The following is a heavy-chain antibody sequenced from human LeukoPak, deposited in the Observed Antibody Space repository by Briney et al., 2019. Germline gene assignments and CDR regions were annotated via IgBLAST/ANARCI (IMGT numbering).Heavy chain of an antibody. CDR3: AREGVITIFGVVLYNWFDP. V-gene: IGHV3-21*01. CDR1: GFTFSSYS. CDR2: ISSSSSYI. J-gene: IGHJ5*02. Sequence: PGGSLRLSCAASGFTFSSYSMNWVRQAPGKGLEWVSSISSSSSYIYYADSVKGRFTISRDNSRNTLSLQMNSLRAEDTAVYYCAREGVITIFGVVLYNWFDPWGQGTLVTVSS. D-gene: IGHD3-3*01.